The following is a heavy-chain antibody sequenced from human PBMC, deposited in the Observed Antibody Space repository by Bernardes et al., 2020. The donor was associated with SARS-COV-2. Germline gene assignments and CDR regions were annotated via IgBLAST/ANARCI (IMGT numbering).Heavy chain of an antibody. CDR3: ARRWEHYNNGWNLDWDF. Sequence: GSLRLSCAASGFTFSSYAMSWVRQAPGKGLEWVSGIGGSGFRTYYAGSVKDRFTISRDNFKNTMYLQMNSLRAEDTAVYFCARRWEHYNNGWNLDWDFWGQGILVTVSS. V-gene: IGHV3-23*01. D-gene: IGHD6-19*01. J-gene: IGHJ4*02. CDR1: GFTFSSYA. CDR2: IGGSGFRT.